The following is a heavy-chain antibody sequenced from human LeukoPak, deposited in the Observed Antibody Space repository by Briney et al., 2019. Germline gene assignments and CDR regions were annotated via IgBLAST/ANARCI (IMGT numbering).Heavy chain of an antibody. CDR1: GYTFTNYA. D-gene: IGHD4-23*01. Sequence: GASVKVSCKASGYTFTNYALYWVRQAPGQRLEWMGWTNGATGNTRFSQDFQGRLTITIDTSASTAYMELSSLRSEDTAVYYCARSPGGNARTWLDYWGQGTLVTVSS. J-gene: IGHJ4*02. V-gene: IGHV1-3*02. CDR2: TNGATGNT. CDR3: ARSPGGNARTWLDY.